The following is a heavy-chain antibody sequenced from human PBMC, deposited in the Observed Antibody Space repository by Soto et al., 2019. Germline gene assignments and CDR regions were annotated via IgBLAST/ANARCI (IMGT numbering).Heavy chain of an antibody. CDR3: VRDLDGSGSYYTDY. CDR1: GYTFSIYG. D-gene: IGHD3-10*01. Sequence: ASVKVSCKASGYTFSIYGINWVPQAPGQGLEWMGWTRPNNGNTKYAQNLQGRVTMTTDTSTSTAYMELRSLRPDDTAVYYCVRDLDGSGSYYTDYWGQGXLVTVSS. V-gene: IGHV1-18*01. CDR2: TRPNNGNT. J-gene: IGHJ4*02.